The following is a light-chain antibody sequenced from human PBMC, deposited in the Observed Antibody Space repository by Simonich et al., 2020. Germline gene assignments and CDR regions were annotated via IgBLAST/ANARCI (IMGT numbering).Light chain of an antibody. J-gene: IGLJ3*02. CDR3: QSYDSSLSGSV. CDR1: SSDVGSYNL. Sequence: QSALTQPASVSGSPGQSITISCTGTSSDVGSYNLVSWYQQHPGKAPKLMIYEGSKRPSGVSNRFSGSESGTSASLAITGLQAEDEADYYCQSYDSSLSGSVFGGGTKLTVL. CDR2: EGS. V-gene: IGLV2-14*02.